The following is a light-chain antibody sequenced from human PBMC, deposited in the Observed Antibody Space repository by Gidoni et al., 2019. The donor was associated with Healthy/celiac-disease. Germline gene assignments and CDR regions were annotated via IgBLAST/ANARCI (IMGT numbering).Light chain of an antibody. CDR3: QQRSNWLLT. V-gene: IGKV3-11*01. CDR1: QSVSSY. CDR2: DAS. J-gene: IGKJ4*01. Sequence: DIVLTPSPATLSLSPGDRATLSCRASQSVSSYLAWYQQKPGQAPRLLIYDASNRATGIPARFSGSGSGTDFTLTISSLEPEDFAVYYCQQRSNWLLTFGGGTKVEIK.